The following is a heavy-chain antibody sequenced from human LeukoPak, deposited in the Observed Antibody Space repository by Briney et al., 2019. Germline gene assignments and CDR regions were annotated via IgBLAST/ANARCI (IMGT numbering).Heavy chain of an antibody. CDR2: ISAYNGNT. J-gene: IGHJ4*02. Sequence: GASVKVSCKASGYTFTSYGISWVRQAPGQGLEWMGWISAYNGNTNYAQKLQGRVTMTTDTSTSTAYMELRSLRPDDTAVYYCARSMSGYSYGYGLDYWGQGTLVTVSS. D-gene: IGHD5-18*01. V-gene: IGHV1-18*01. CDR1: GYTFTSYG. CDR3: ARSMSGYSYGYGLDY.